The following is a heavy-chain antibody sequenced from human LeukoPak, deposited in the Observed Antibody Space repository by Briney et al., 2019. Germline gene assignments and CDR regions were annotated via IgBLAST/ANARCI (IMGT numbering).Heavy chain of an antibody. CDR3: ARARRGRHSSGWYVDY. CDR1: GGSINSYY. J-gene: IGHJ4*02. Sequence: SETLSLTCTVSGGSINSYYWSWIRQPPGKGLEWIGYIYYSGSTNYNPSLKSRVTISVDTSKNQFSLKLSSVTAADTAVYYCARARRGRHSSGWYVDYWGQGTLVTVSS. D-gene: IGHD6-19*01. CDR2: IYYSGST. V-gene: IGHV4-59*01.